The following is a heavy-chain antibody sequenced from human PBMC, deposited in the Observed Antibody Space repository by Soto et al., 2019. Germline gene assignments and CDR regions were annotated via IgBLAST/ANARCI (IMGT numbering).Heavy chain of an antibody. CDR3: ARGEWLATIKPYFAY. Sequence: QVQLQESGPGLVKPSKTLSLTCTVSGGSMSSYYWSWIRQSPGKGLEWIGYIYYSGSTNYNPSLKSRVAISLDTSKNQFSLMLSSVTAADTAVYYCARGEWLATIKPYFAYWGQGTLVTVSS. D-gene: IGHD5-12*01. CDR2: IYYSGST. V-gene: IGHV4-59*01. CDR1: GGSMSSYY. J-gene: IGHJ4*02.